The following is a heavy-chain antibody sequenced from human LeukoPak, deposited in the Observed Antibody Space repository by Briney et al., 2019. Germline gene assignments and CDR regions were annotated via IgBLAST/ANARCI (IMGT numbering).Heavy chain of an antibody. CDR3: ARRLGSGWFDP. CDR2: INQDGSEK. Sequence: GGPLRPSCAVSGFTFSSSWMSWVRQAPGEGLEWVANINQDGSEKYYLDSVKGRFTISRDNAKNSLYLHMNSLRAEDTAVYYCARRLGSGWFDPWGQGTLVTVSS. V-gene: IGHV3-7*01. CDR1: GFTFSSSW. D-gene: IGHD3-10*01. J-gene: IGHJ5*02.